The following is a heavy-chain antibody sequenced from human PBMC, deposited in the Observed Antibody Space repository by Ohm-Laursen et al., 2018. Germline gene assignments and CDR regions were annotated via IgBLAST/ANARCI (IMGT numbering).Heavy chain of an antibody. CDR3: ARDLRPGIAADHGMDV. CDR1: GFTFSTYW. D-gene: IGHD6-13*01. CDR2: IKPDGSDK. Sequence: SLRLSCTASGFTFSTYWMSWVRQAPGKGLEWVANIKPDGSDKYYADSVKGRFTISRDNSKNTLYLQMNSLRAKDTAVYYCARDLRPGIAADHGMDVWGQGTTVTVSS. J-gene: IGHJ6*02. V-gene: IGHV3-7*01.